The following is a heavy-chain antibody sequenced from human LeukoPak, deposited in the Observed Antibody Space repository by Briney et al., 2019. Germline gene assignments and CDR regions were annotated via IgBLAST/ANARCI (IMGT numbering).Heavy chain of an antibody. CDR3: ARRSISGNSWDYFDY. CDR1: GGSIGSYY. Sequence: SETLSLTCTVSGGSIGSYYWSWIRQPAGKGLEWIGRIYTSGGTVYNPSLKSRVTISVDTSKNQFSLKLSSVTAADTAVYYCARRSISGNSWDYFDYWGQGTLVTVSS. D-gene: IGHD4-23*01. J-gene: IGHJ4*02. V-gene: IGHV4-4*07. CDR2: IYTSGGT.